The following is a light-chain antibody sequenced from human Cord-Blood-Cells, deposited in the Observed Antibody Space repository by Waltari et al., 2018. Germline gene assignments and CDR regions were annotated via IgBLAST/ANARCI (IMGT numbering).Light chain of an antibody. J-gene: IGLJ2*01. Sequence: QSALTQPRSVSGSPGQSVTISCTGTSSDVGGYNYVSWYQQHPGKAPKLMFYDVSKRPSGVPDRFSCSKSGNTASLTISGLQAEDEADYYCCSYAGSYTLVFGGGTKLTVL. V-gene: IGLV2-11*01. CDR2: DVS. CDR3: CSYAGSYTLV. CDR1: SSDVGGYNY.